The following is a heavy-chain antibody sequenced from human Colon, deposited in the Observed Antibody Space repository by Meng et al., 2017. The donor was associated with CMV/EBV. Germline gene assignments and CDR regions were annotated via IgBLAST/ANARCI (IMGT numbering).Heavy chain of an antibody. J-gene: IGHJ4*02. CDR3: ARSPGIAAAGLGDY. CDR2: IYSGGST. Sequence: ESLKISCAASGFTVSSNYMSWVRQAPGKGLGWVSVIYSGGSTYYADSVKGRFTISRDNSKNTLYLQMNSLRAEDTAVYYCARSPGIAAAGLGDYWGQGTLVTVSS. CDR1: GFTVSSNY. D-gene: IGHD6-13*01. V-gene: IGHV3-53*01.